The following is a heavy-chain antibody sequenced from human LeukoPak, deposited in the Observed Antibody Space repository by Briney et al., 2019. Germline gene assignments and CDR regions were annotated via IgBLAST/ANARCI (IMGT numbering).Heavy chain of an antibody. D-gene: IGHD1-1*01. J-gene: IGHJ5*02. Sequence: SETLSLTCTVSGGSISSSGYYWGWIRQPPGKGLEWIGIIYYSGTTYYNPSLKSRVTISIDTSKNQFSLKLSSVTAADTAVYYCARRGFKSRYNWDDVSWFDPWGQGTLVTVSS. CDR2: IYYSGTT. V-gene: IGHV4-39*07. CDR3: ARRGFKSRYNWDDVSWFDP. CDR1: GGSISSSGYY.